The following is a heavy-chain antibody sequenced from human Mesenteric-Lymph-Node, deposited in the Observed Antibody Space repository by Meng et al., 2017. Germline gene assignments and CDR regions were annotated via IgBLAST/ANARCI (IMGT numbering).Heavy chain of an antibody. V-gene: IGHV1-8*02. CDR1: GYTFTGYY. D-gene: IGHD3-10*01. J-gene: IGHJ4*02. CDR3: ARDPEFAY. Sequence: VQRVQLGAEVKKPGASVKVSCKASGYTFTGYYMHWVRQATGQGLEWMGWMSPNTGNTGYAQKFQGRVTMTSDTSMSTAYMELSALSSEDTAVYYCARDPEFAYWGQGTLVTVSS. CDR2: MSPNTGNT.